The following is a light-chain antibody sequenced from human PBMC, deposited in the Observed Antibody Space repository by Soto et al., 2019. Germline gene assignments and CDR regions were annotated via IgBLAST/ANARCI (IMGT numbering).Light chain of an antibody. V-gene: IGLV2-18*01. CDR1: IDDVTAYYR. Sequence: QSVLTQPPSVSGSPGQSVTISCSGTIDDVTAYYRVSWYQQTPGTAPKLMIYDVSNRPSGVPDRFSGSKSGTSASLAITGLQAEDEADYYCQAYDYSLTASVFGGGTKLTVL. J-gene: IGLJ3*02. CDR2: DVS. CDR3: QAYDYSLTASV.